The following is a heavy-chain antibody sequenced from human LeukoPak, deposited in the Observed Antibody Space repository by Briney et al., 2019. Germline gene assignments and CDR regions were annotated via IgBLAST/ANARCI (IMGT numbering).Heavy chain of an antibody. CDR3: ARLGSAMVTTLFDY. V-gene: IGHV4-39*07. CDR2: IYYSGST. Sequence: PSETLSLTCTVSGGSISSSVYYWGWIRQPPGKGLEWIGSIYYSGSTYYNPSLKSRVTISVDTSKNQFSLKLSSVTAADTAVYYCARLGSAMVTTLFDYWGQGTLVTVSS. CDR1: GGSISSSVYY. J-gene: IGHJ4*02. D-gene: IGHD5-18*01.